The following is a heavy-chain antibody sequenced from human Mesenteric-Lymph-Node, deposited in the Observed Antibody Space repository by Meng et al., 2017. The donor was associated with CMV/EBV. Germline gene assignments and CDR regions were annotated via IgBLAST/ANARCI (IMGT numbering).Heavy chain of an antibody. CDR3: ARDQNSNYNYYGMDV. CDR2: ISRSGDMI. V-gene: IGHV3-11*04. D-gene: IGHD2/OR15-2a*01. CDR1: GFVFSDYY. Sequence: GESLKISCAASGFVFSDYYMSWIRQAPGKGLEWVSYISRSGDMIHNADSVKGRFTISRDNAKNSLYLQMNSLTAEDTAVYYCARDQNSNYNYYGMDVWGQGTTVTVSS. J-gene: IGHJ6*02.